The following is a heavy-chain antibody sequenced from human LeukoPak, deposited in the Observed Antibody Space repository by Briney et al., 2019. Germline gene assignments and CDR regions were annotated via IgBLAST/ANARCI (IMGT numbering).Heavy chain of an antibody. V-gene: IGHV3-23*01. Sequence: GGSLRLSCAASGFTFSSYALSWVRQAPGKGLKWVSAISASGGSTYYADSVKGRFTFSRDNSKNALYLQMNSLRAEDTAVYYCAKGHTGYDAFDIWGQGTMVTVSS. D-gene: IGHD3-9*01. CDR1: GFTFSSYA. CDR3: AKGHTGYDAFDI. J-gene: IGHJ3*02. CDR2: ISASGGST.